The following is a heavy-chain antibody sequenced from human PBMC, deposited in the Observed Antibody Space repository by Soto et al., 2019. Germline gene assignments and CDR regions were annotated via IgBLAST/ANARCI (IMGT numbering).Heavy chain of an antibody. CDR3: GGGIVVLACAMFY. V-gene: IGHV4-4*02. J-gene: IGHJ4*02. Sequence: SETLSLTCAVSGGSISSSNWWSWVRQPPGKGLEWIGEIYHSGKTNYNPSLKSRVIISVDKSKNQFSLKLSSVTAADTAVYYCGGGIVVLACAMFYWGQGTVVTVSS. CDR2: IYHSGKT. CDR1: GGSISSSNW. D-gene: IGHD3-3*02.